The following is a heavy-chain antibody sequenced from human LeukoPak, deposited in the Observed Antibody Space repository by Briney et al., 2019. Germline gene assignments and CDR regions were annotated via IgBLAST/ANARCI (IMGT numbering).Heavy chain of an antibody. Sequence: GGSLRLSCVASSFTVSSNYMSWVRQPPGKGLEWVSLLYSDGSAFYADSVKGRFTISRDNSKNTVYLQMNMLRAEDTAVYYCARDSSSFPNYFDYWGQGTLVTVSS. CDR3: ARDSSSFPNYFDY. V-gene: IGHV3-53*01. CDR2: LYSDGSA. J-gene: IGHJ4*02. D-gene: IGHD2/OR15-2a*01. CDR1: SFTVSSNY.